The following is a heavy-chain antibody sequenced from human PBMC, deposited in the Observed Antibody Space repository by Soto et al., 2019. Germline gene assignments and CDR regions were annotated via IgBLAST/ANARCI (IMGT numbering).Heavy chain of an antibody. V-gene: IGHV6-1*01. CDR3: ARAAGYYDMLTGYSDYYYGMDF. Sequence: SQTLSLTCAISGDSVSSNSAAWNWIRQSPSRGLEWLGRTYYRSKWYNDYAVSVKSRITINPDTSKNQFSLQLNSVTPEDTAVYYCARAAGYYDMLTGYSDYYYGMDFWGQGTMVTVSS. CDR2: TYYRSKWYN. D-gene: IGHD3-9*01. CDR1: GDSVSSNSAA. J-gene: IGHJ6*02.